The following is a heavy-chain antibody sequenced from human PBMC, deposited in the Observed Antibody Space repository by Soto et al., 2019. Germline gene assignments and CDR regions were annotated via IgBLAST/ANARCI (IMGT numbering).Heavy chain of an antibody. CDR3: ARDRASGSYFAGMDV. CDR1: GYTFTSYA. V-gene: IGHV1-3*01. D-gene: IGHD1-26*01. Sequence: GASVKVSCKASGYTFTSYAMHWVRQAPGQRLEWMGWINAGNGNTKYSQKFQGRVTIARDTSTSTAYMELRSLRSDDTAVYYCARDRASGSYFAGMDVWGQGTTVTVSS. J-gene: IGHJ6*02. CDR2: INAGNGNT.